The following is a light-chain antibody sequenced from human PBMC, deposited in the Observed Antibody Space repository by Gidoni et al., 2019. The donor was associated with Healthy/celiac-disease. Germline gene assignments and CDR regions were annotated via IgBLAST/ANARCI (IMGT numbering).Light chain of an antibody. CDR3: QQRSNWLT. CDR1: QSVSSY. CDR2: DAS. V-gene: IGKV3-11*01. Sequence: EIVLPQSPATLSLSPGERATLSCMASQSVSSYLAWYQQKPGQAPRLLIYDASNRATGIPARFSGSGSGTDFTLNISSREPEDFAVYYCQQRSNWLTFGGGTKVEIK. J-gene: IGKJ4*01.